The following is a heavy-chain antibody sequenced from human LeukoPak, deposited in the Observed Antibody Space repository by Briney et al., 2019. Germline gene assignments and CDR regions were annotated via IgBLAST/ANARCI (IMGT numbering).Heavy chain of an antibody. Sequence: GGSLRLSCSASGFSFSSDGMSWVRQAPGKGLEWVSSISSSSSYIYYADSVKGRFTISRDNSKNTLYLQMNSLRAEDTAVYYCAKRRGLELLYYYYMDVWGKGTTVTVSS. CDR1: GFSFSSDG. J-gene: IGHJ6*03. CDR3: AKRRGLELLYYYYMDV. D-gene: IGHD1-7*01. CDR2: ISSSSSYI. V-gene: IGHV3-23*01.